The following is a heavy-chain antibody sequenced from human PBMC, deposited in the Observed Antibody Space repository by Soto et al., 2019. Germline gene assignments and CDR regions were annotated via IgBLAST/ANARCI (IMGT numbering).Heavy chain of an antibody. CDR2: INHSGST. J-gene: IGHJ6*03. Sequence: SETLSLTCAVYGGSFSGYYWSWIRQPPGKGLEWIGEINHSGSTNYNPSLKSRVTISVDTSKNQFSLKLSSVTAADTAVYYCARTLLAPARYMDVWGKGTTVTVSS. CDR3: ARTLLAPARYMDV. CDR1: GGSFSGYY. V-gene: IGHV4-34*01. D-gene: IGHD2-15*01.